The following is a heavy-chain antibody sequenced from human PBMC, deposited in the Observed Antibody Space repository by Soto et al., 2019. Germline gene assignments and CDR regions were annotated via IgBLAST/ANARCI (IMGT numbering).Heavy chain of an antibody. V-gene: IGHV3-23*01. CDR3: AKAQSSSSPEFDY. D-gene: IGHD6-6*01. CDR2: ISANGGGT. CDR1: GFIFNNYA. Sequence: EVQLWESGGGLVQPGGSLRLSCADSGFIFNNYAMTWVRHGPGKGLEWVSAISANGGGTYYTDSVKGRFTISRDNSKNMLYLQMNSLRAEDTAISYCAKAQSSSSPEFDYWGQSALVTVSS. J-gene: IGHJ4*02.